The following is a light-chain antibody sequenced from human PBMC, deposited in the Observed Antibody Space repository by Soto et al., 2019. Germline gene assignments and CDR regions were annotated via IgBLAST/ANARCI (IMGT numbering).Light chain of an antibody. CDR1: QGISNY. V-gene: IGKV1-27*01. J-gene: IGKJ1*01. CDR2: VAS. Sequence: DIQMTQSPSSLSASVGDRVTITCRASQGISNYLAWYQQQPGKVPKLLIYVASTLQSGVPSRFSRSGSGADFTLTISSLQPEDVATYYGQKYNSAPWTFGQGTKVEIK. CDR3: QKYNSAPWT.